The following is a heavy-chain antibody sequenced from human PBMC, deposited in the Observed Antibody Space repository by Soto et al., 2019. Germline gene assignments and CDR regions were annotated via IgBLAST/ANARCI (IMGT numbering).Heavy chain of an antibody. CDR2: ISYDGSNK. CDR3: GRCSSTSCHLGSDY. CDR1: GFTVSSNY. V-gene: IGHV3-30-3*01. Sequence: VQLVESGGGLIQPGGSLRLSCAASGFTVSSNYMSWVRQAPGKGLEWVALISYDGSNKYYADSVKGRFTISRDSSKNTLYLQMNSLRAADTAVYYCGRCSSTSCHLGSDYWGQGTLVTVSS. J-gene: IGHJ4*02. D-gene: IGHD2-2*01.